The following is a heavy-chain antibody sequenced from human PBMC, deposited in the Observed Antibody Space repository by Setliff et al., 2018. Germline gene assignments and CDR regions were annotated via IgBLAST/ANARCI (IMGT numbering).Heavy chain of an antibody. J-gene: IGHJ4*02. CDR2: IYQNGIT. CDR1: GGTFSDYY. Sequence: PSETLSLTCAAYGGTFSDYYWTWIRQPPEKGLEWIGTIYQNGITYYNPSVKSRVTISVDKSKNQFSLSRRSVTAADTAVYYCARGVRTGHLDSWGQGTLVTVSS. D-gene: IGHD1-1*01. V-gene: IGHV4-34*01. CDR3: ARGVRTGHLDS.